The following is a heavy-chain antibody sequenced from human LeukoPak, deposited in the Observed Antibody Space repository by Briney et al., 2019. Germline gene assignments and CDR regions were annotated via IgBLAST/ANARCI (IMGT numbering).Heavy chain of an antibody. V-gene: IGHV3-11*01. CDR3: ARDHSRTGYHGPPLGV. J-gene: IGHJ3*01. CDR1: GFTFRDYY. CDR2: ISSSGSPM. Sequence: GGSPRLSCEASGFTFRDYYMSWLRQAPGKGLEYIAYISSSGSPMFYADSVKDRFTVSRDNAKNSLYLEMNTLTAEDTAVYYCARDHSRTGYHGPPLGVWAQGTLVIAS. D-gene: IGHD3/OR15-3a*01.